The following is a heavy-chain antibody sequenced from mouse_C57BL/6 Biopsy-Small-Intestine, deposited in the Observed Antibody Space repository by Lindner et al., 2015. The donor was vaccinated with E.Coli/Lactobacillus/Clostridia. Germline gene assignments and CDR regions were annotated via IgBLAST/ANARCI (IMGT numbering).Heavy chain of an antibody. Sequence: VQLQESGPGMVKPSQSLSLTCTVTGYSITSGYDWHWIRHFPGNKLEWMGYMSYSGSTNYNPSLKSRISITHDTSKNHFFLKLNSVTTEDTATYYCARGTGGVYYFDYWGQGTTLTVSS. J-gene: IGHJ2*01. V-gene: IGHV3-1*01. D-gene: IGHD4-1*01. CDR1: GYSITSGYD. CDR3: ARGTGGVYYFDY. CDR2: MSYSGST.